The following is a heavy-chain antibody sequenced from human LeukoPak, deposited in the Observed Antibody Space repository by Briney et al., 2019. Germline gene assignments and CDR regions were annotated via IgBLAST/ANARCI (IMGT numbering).Heavy chain of an antibody. CDR2: IYHSGST. D-gene: IGHD3-22*01. J-gene: IGHJ4*02. CDR3: TRGGYYEPIDS. CDR1: GASISSGGYS. Sequence: MPSQTLSLTCAVSGASISSGGYSWSWIRQPPGKGLEWIGYIYHSGSTYYNPSLKSRVTISVDRSNNQFSLKLSSVTAADTAVYYCTRGGYYEPIDSWGQGTLVTVSS. V-gene: IGHV4-30-2*01.